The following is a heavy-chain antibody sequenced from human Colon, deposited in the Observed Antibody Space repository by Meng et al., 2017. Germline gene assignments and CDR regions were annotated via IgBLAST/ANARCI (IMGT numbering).Heavy chain of an antibody. Sequence: SVKVSCKASGGTFSSYAISWVRQAPGQGLEWMGGIIPIFGTANYAQKFQGRVTITADESTSTAYMELSSLRSEDTAVYYCARENSGYDSGGYYFDYWGQGNRV. CDR1: GGTFSSYA. D-gene: IGHD5-12*01. CDR3: ARENSGYDSGGYYFDY. CDR2: IIPIFGTA. J-gene: IGHJ4*02. V-gene: IGHV1-69*13.